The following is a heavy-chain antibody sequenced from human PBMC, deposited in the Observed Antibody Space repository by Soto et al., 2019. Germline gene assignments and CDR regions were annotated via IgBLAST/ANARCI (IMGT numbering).Heavy chain of an antibody. CDR1: GFTFSSYS. D-gene: IGHD3-10*01. Sequence: GGSLRLSCAASGFTFSSYSMNWVRQAPGKGLEWVSYISSSSSTIYYADSVKGRFTISRDNAKNSLYLQMNSLRAEDTAVYYCARDRNTMVPDYWGQGTLVTVSS. J-gene: IGHJ4*02. V-gene: IGHV3-48*01. CDR2: ISSSSSTI. CDR3: ARDRNTMVPDY.